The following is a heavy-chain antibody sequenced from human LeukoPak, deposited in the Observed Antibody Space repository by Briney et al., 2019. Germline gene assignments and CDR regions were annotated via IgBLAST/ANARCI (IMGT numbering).Heavy chain of an antibody. J-gene: IGHJ4*02. CDR3: ARDAYRDRYFDY. D-gene: IGHD4-11*01. Sequence: GGSLRLSCAASGFTFSSYWMSWVRQAPGKGLEWVANIKQGGSEKYYVDSVKGRFTISRDSAKNSLYLQMSSLRVEDTAVYYCARDAYRDRYFDYWGQGTLVTVSS. V-gene: IGHV3-7*01. CDR2: IKQGGSEK. CDR1: GFTFSSYW.